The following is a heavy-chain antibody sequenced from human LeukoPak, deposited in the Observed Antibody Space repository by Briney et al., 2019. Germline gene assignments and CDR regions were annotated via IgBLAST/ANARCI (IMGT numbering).Heavy chain of an antibody. CDR1: GFTFSSYA. J-gene: IGHJ4*02. CDR2: ISGSGGST. V-gene: IGHV3-23*01. D-gene: IGHD3-3*01. CDR3: AKDPELSTYYDFWSGYLSHFDY. Sequence: GGSLRLSCAASGFTFSSYAMSWVRQAPGKGLEWVSAISGSGGSTYYADSVKGRFTISRDNSKNTLYLQMNSLRAEDTAVYYCAKDPELSTYYDFWSGYLSHFDYWGQGTLVTVSS.